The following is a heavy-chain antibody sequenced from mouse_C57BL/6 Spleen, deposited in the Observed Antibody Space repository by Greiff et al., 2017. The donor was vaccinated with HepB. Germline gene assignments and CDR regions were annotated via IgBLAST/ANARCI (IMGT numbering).Heavy chain of an antibody. J-gene: IGHJ2*01. CDR3: ARKKDYYGSSLFDY. CDR2: IYPGDGDT. D-gene: IGHD1-1*01. V-gene: IGHV1-82*01. CDR1: GYAFSSSW. Sequence: VKVVESGPELVKPGASVKISCKASGYAFSSSWMNWVKQRPGKGLEWIGRIYPGDGDTNYNGKFKGKATLTADKSSSTAYMQLSSLTSEDSAVYFCARKKDYYGSSLFDYWGQGTTLTVSS.